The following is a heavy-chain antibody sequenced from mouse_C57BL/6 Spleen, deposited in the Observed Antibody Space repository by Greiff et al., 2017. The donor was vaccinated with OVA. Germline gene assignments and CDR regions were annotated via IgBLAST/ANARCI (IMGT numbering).Heavy chain of an antibody. CDR3: ARGLGREYFDV. CDR2: IDPSDSET. CDR1: GYTFTSYW. V-gene: IGHV1-52*01. D-gene: IGHD4-1*01. J-gene: IGHJ1*03. Sequence: QVQLQQPGAELVRPGSSVKLSCKASGYTFTSYWMHWVKQRPIQGLEWIGNIDPSDSETHYNQKFKDKATLTVDKSSSTAYMQLSSLTSEDSAVYYCARGLGREYFDVWGTGTTVTVSS.